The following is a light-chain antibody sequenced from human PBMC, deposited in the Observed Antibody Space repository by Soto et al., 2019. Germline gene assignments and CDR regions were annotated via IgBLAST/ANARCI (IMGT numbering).Light chain of an antibody. Sequence: DIQMTQSPSSLSASVGDRVTITCRASQSISSYLNWYQQKPGKAPKLLIYAASILPSGVPSRFRSSASGTDFTLTISSLQPEDFATYYCQQSYSTPLTFGGGTKVEIK. CDR2: AAS. CDR3: QQSYSTPLT. J-gene: IGKJ4*01. V-gene: IGKV1-39*01. CDR1: QSISSY.